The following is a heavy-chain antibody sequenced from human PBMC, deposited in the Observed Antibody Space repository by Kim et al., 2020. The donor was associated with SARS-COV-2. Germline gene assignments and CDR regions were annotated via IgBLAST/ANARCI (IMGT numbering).Heavy chain of an antibody. V-gene: IGHV3-53*03. Sequence: GGSTYYADSVKGRFTISRDNSKNTLYLQMNSLRAEDTAVYYCSGLDAFDIWGQGTMVTVSS. CDR2: GGST. J-gene: IGHJ3*02. CDR3: SGLDAFDI.